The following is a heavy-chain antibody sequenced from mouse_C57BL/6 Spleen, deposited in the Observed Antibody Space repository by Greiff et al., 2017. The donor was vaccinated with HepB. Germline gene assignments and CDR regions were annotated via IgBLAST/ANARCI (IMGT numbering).Heavy chain of an antibody. CDR3: ARIYDSYFDY. J-gene: IGHJ2*01. Sequence: EVNVVDSEGGLVQPGRSLKLSCTASGFTFSDYYMAWVRQVPEKGLEWVANINYDGSSTYYLDSLKSRFIISRDNAKNILYLQMSSLKSEDTATYYCARIYDSYFDYWGQGTTLTVSS. D-gene: IGHD2-4*01. CDR2: INYDGSST. V-gene: IGHV5-16*01. CDR1: GFTFSDYY.